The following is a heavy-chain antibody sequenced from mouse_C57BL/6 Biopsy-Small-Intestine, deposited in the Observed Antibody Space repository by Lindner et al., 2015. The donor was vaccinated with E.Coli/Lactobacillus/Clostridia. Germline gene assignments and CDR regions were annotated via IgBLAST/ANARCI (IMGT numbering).Heavy chain of an antibody. CDR2: ITAYTGKT. CDR3: ARDRAGTGRDFDF. Sequence: SVKVSCKPSGYTFDRYGIAWVRQAPGQGLEWMGRITAYTGKTNFAQKFLGRLTMTRDTSAGIAYMELKTLSDDDTAVYYCARDRAGTGRDFDFWGQGTLVTVSS. CDR1: GYTFDRYG. J-gene: IGHJ4*01. D-gene: IGHD1-1*02. V-gene: IGHV1S61*01.